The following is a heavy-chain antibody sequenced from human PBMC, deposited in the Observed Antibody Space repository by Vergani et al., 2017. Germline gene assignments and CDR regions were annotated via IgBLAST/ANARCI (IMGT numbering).Heavy chain of an antibody. CDR2: IKSDGRT. CDR3: TRSECSGTTCYGHYFDL. Sequence: VELLESGGGLAQPGGSLRVSCSASGFRVTTYYMSWVRQAPGKGLEWVSVIKSDGRTSYAESVRGRFTISSDTSRNSVYLQMNILRVEDTCVYYCTRSECSGTTCYGHYFDLWGHGILVTVSS. D-gene: IGHD2-15*01. CDR1: GFRVTTYY. J-gene: IGHJ4*01. V-gene: IGHV3-66*02.